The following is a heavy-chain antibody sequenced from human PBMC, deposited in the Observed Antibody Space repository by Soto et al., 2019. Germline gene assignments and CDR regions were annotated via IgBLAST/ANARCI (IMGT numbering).Heavy chain of an antibody. CDR1: GGTFSSYA. V-gene: IGHV1-69*12. Sequence: QVQLVQSGAEVKKPGSSVKVSCKSSGGTFSSYAISWVRQAPGQGLGWMGGIIPIFGTADYAQKFQGRVTITADESTSTAYMELSSLRSEDTAVYYCASSAMDHYYYGMDVWGQGTTVTVSS. J-gene: IGHJ6*02. D-gene: IGHD5-18*01. CDR2: IIPIFGTA. CDR3: ASSAMDHYYYGMDV.